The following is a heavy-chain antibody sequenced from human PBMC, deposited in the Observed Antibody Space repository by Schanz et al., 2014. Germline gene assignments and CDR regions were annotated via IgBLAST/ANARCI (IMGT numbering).Heavy chain of an antibody. V-gene: IGHV3-23*04. CDR1: GFTFSTTW. CDR3: ARDGDFDY. CDR2: MIGSGSSV. J-gene: IGHJ4*02. Sequence: EVQLVESGGGLIKPGGSLRLSCLASGFTFSTTWMNWVRQAPGKGLEWVSRMIGSGSSVFYADSVKGRFTISRDNLKNTVYLQMNSLRAGDTAVYYCARDGDFDYWGQGSLVTVSP.